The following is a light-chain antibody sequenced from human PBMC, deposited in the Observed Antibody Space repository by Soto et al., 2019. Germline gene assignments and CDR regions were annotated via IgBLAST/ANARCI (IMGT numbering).Light chain of an antibody. V-gene: IGKV1-5*01. Sequence: DIQMTQSPSTLSGSVGDTVTITCRASHDINRWLAWYQQKPGKPPKLLIYDASGLDSGVPSRFSGSGYGTEFTLTITGLQPEDFATFYFQQYESFPWTFGQGTHV. CDR1: HDINRW. CDR3: QQYESFPWT. CDR2: DAS. J-gene: IGKJ1*01.